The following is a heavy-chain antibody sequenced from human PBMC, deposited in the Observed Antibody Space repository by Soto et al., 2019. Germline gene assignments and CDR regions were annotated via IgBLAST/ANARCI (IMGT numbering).Heavy chain of an antibody. CDR1: GYTFTSCG. D-gene: IGHD3-9*01. Sequence: ASVKVSCKASGYTFTSCGISWVRQAPGQGLEWMGWISAYNGNTNYAQKLQGRVTMTTDTSTSTAYMELRSLRSDDTAVYYCARAGPDDILTGYYAGFDPWGQGTLVTVSS. CDR3: ARAGPDDILTGYYAGFDP. V-gene: IGHV1-18*01. J-gene: IGHJ5*02. CDR2: ISAYNGNT.